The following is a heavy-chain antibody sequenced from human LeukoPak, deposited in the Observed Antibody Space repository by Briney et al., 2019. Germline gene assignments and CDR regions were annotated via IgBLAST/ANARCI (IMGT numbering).Heavy chain of an antibody. J-gene: IGHJ4*02. Sequence: PGGSLRLSCVGSGFTFGNYAMNWVRQAPGKGLEWVAAISGRGGDTFYADSVKGRFTFPRDNSKNTMFLQMNSLRAEDTALYYCAKEARDILTHYYWGSQFDYWGQGTLVIVSS. CDR3: AKEARDILTHYYWGSQFDY. D-gene: IGHD3-9*01. V-gene: IGHV3-23*01. CDR2: ISGRGGDT. CDR1: GFTFGNYA.